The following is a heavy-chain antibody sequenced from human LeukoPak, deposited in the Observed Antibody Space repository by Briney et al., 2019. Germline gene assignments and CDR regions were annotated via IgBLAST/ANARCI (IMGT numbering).Heavy chain of an antibody. CDR3: ARVLDLSKRGLDAFDI. Sequence: SETLSLTCIVSGGSISSSSYYWGWIRQPPGKGLEWIGYVYYSGSTNYNPSLKSRVTISVDTSKKQFSLKLSSATAADTAVYYCARVLDLSKRGLDAFDIWGQGTMVTVSS. D-gene: IGHD3-16*01. CDR2: VYYSGST. CDR1: GGSISSSSYY. V-gene: IGHV4-61*05. J-gene: IGHJ3*02.